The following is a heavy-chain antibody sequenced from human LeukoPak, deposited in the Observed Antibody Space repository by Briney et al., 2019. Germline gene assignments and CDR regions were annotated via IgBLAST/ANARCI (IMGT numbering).Heavy chain of an antibody. V-gene: IGHV3-11*05. J-gene: IGHJ4*02. D-gene: IGHD3-10*01. CDR2: ISGSGSYT. Sequence: PGGSLRLSCAASGFTFSGYEMSWVRQAPGKGLEWVSYISGSGSYTNYADSVKGQFTISRDNAENSLYLQMNSLRAEDTAVYYCARDLVYGSGSLPDYWGQGTLVTVSS. CDR3: ARDLVYGSGSLPDY. CDR1: GFTFSGYE.